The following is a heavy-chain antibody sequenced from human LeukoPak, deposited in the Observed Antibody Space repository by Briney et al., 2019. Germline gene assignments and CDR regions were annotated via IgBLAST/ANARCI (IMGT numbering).Heavy chain of an antibody. D-gene: IGHD3-10*01. Sequence: GGSLRLSCAASGFTFSSYGMHWVRQAPGKGLEWVAVISYDGSNKYYADSVKGRFTISRDNSKNTLYLQMNSLRAEDTAVYYCAKLPFGELLSTPYFDYWGQGTLVTVSS. CDR1: GFTFSSYG. J-gene: IGHJ4*02. V-gene: IGHV3-30*18. CDR3: AKLPFGELLSTPYFDY. CDR2: ISYDGSNK.